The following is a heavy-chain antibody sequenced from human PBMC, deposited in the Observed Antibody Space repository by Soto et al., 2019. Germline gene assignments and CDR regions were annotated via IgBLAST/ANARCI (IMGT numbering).Heavy chain of an antibody. CDR3: SRDRYCSGGSCYSVFWFDP. CDR2: IKQDGSEK. CDR1: GFTFSSYW. Sequence: GGSLRLSCAASGFTFSSYWMGWVRQAPGKGLEWVANIKQDGSEKYYVDYVKGRFTISRDNAKNSLYLQMNSLRAEDTAVYYCSRDRYCSGGSCYSVFWFDPWGQGTLVTVSS. D-gene: IGHD2-15*01. V-gene: IGHV3-7*01. J-gene: IGHJ5*02.